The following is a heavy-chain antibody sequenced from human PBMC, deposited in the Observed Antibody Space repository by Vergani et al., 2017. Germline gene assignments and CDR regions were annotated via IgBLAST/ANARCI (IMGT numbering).Heavy chain of an antibody. D-gene: IGHD6-13*01. CDR2: ISWNSGSI. CDR1: GFTFDDYA. V-gene: IGHV3-9*01. CDR3: ATPPGYSSSWYEGYYYYGMDV. Sequence: EVQLVESGGGLVQPGRSLRLSCAASGFTFDDYAMHWVRQAPGKGLEWVSGISWNSGSIGYADSVKGRFTISRDNSKNTLYLQMNSLRAEDTAVYYCATPPGYSSSWYEGYYYYGMDVWGQGTTVTVSS. J-gene: IGHJ6*02.